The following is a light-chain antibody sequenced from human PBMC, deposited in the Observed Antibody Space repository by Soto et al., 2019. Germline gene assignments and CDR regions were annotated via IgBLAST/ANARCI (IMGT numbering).Light chain of an antibody. Sequence: EILLTQSPGTLSLSPGERVTLSCRASQSIDNNHLAWYQQRPGQAPRLLIHGTSNRATGIPDRFSGSGSGTDLTLTFSRLEPEDFAVYYCEYYGSSITFGGGTKVDI. V-gene: IGKV3-20*01. CDR1: QSIDNNH. J-gene: IGKJ4*01. CDR3: EYYGSSIT. CDR2: GTS.